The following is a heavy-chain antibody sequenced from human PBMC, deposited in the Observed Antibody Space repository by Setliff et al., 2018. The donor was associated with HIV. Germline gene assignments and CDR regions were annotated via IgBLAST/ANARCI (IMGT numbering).Heavy chain of an antibody. CDR2: IYSSGTT. CDR1: GASISNSNSY. Sequence: PSETLSLTCTVYGASISNSNSYWGWIRQPPGKRLEWLGSIYSSGTTSYNPSLSSRLTISVDMSKNQFSLNLSSVTAADTAVYYCARGSSSIFGVLVLLPHSYYYMDVWGKGTTVTVSS. V-gene: IGHV4-39*01. J-gene: IGHJ6*03. CDR3: ARGSSSIFGVLVLLPHSYYYMDV. D-gene: IGHD3-3*01.